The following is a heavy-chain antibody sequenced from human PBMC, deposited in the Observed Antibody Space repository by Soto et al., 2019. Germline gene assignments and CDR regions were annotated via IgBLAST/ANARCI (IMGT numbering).Heavy chain of an antibody. Sequence: GGSLRLSCAASGFTFSDYYMSWIRQAPGKGLEWVSYISSSSSYTNYADSVKGRFTISRDNAKNSLYLQMNSLRAEDTAVYYCARGHEYGDYALWFDPWGQGTLVTVSS. J-gene: IGHJ5*02. V-gene: IGHV3-11*06. CDR2: ISSSSSYT. CDR1: GFTFSDYY. CDR3: ARGHEYGDYALWFDP. D-gene: IGHD4-17*01.